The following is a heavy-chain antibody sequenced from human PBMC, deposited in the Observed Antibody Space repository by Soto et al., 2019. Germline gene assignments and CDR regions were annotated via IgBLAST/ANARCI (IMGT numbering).Heavy chain of an antibody. CDR3: ARVGGQQLAETYGMDV. CDR1: GFTFRNYA. CDR2: ISSSSSTI. V-gene: IGHV3-48*01. D-gene: IGHD6-13*01. J-gene: IGHJ6*02. Sequence: GGSLRLSCVASGFTFRNYALSWVRQAPGKGLEWISYISSSSSTIYYADSVKGRFTISRDNAKNSLYLQMNSLRAEDTAVYYCARVGGQQLAETYGMDVWGQGTTVTVSS.